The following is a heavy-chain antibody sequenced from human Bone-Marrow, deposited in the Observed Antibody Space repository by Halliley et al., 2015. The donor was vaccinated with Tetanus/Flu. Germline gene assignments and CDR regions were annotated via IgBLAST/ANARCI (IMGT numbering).Heavy chain of an antibody. Sequence: TLSLTCTVSGDSITTNYWWSWVRQPPGKGLEWIGEVYHSGSTNYSPSLKSRVTISIDKSKNQSSLKLSSVTAADTALYFCARGGGPLDYWGQGTLVTVSS. CDR2: VYHSGST. D-gene: IGHD3-16*01. J-gene: IGHJ4*02. CDR1: GDSITTNYW. CDR3: ARGGGPLDY. V-gene: IGHV4-4*01.